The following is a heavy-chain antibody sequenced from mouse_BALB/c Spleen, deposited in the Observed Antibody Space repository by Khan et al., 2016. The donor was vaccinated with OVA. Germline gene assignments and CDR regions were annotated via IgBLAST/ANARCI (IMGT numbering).Heavy chain of an antibody. Sequence: VQLKQSGGGLVKPGGSLKLSCAVSGFTFSTFAMSWVRQTPEKRLEWVATISSDGDYTFYPDIVTGRFTISRDNAKNTLYLQMSSLRSEDTAMYYCARPPYGNFAYWGQGTLVPVAA. CDR1: GFTFSTFA. D-gene: IGHD2-1*01. V-gene: IGHV5-9-3*01. CDR2: ISSDGDYT. CDR3: ARPPYGNFAY. J-gene: IGHJ3*01.